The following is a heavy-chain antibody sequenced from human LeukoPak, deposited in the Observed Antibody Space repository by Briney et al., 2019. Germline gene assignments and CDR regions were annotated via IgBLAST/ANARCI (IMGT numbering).Heavy chain of an antibody. CDR1: GYSISSGYY. Sequence: KPSETLSLTCAVSGYSISSGYYWGWIRQPPGKGLEWIGSIYHSGSTYYNPSLKSRVTISVDTSKNQFSLKLSSVTAADAAVYYCARRGVSDYWGQGTLVTVSS. V-gene: IGHV4-38-2*01. J-gene: IGHJ4*02. D-gene: IGHD3-10*01. CDR3: ARRGVSDY. CDR2: IYHSGST.